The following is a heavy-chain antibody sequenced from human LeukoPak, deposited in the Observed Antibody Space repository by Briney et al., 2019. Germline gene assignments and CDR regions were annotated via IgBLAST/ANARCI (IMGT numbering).Heavy chain of an antibody. CDR3: ARHRPSSGWYYFDY. Sequence: HGKSLKIYCKGSGYSFTSYWIGWVRQMPGKGLEWMGIIYPGDSDTRYSPSFQGQVTISADKSISTAYLQWSSLKASDTAMYYCARHRPSSGWYYFDYWGQGTLVTVSS. D-gene: IGHD6-19*01. CDR2: IYPGDSDT. CDR1: GYSFTSYW. J-gene: IGHJ4*02. V-gene: IGHV5-51*01.